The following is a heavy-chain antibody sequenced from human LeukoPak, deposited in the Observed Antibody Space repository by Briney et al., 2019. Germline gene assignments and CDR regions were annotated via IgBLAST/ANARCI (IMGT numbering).Heavy chain of an antibody. Sequence: VSVKVSCKASGYTFTSYAMHWVRQAPGQRLEWMGWINAGNGNTKYSQKFQGRVTITRDTSASTAYMELSSLRSEDTAVYYCARAPLVDIMVEYYFDYWGQGTLVTVSS. V-gene: IGHV1-3*01. D-gene: IGHD3-3*01. CDR3: ARAPLVDIMVEYYFDY. CDR1: GYTFTSYA. J-gene: IGHJ4*02. CDR2: INAGNGNT.